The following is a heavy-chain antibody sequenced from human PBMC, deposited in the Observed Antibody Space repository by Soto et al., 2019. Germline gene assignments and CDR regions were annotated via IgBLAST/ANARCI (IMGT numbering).Heavy chain of an antibody. V-gene: IGHV1-2*02. CDR3: ARYCSGGSCYSLDAFDI. CDR2: INPNRGGT. Sequence: ASVKVSCKASGYTFTGYYMHWVRQAPGQGLEWMGWINPNRGGTNYAQKFQGRVTMTRDTSISTAYMELSRLRSDDTAVYYCARYCSGGSCYSLDAFDIWGQGTMVTVSS. D-gene: IGHD2-15*01. J-gene: IGHJ3*02. CDR1: GYTFTGYY.